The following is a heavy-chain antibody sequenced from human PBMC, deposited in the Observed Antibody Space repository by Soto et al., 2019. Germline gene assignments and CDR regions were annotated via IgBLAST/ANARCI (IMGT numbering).Heavy chain of an antibody. D-gene: IGHD5-12*01. J-gene: IGHJ6*02. CDR1: GFTFSSYA. CDR3: AKATSGYDLSINYYYYGMDV. V-gene: IGHV3-23*01. Sequence: GESLKISCAASGFTFSSYAMSWVRQAPGKGLEWVSAISGSGGSTYYADSVKGRFTISRDNSKNTLYLQMNSLRAEDTAVYYCAKATSGYDLSINYYYYGMDVWGQGTTVTVSS. CDR2: ISGSGGST.